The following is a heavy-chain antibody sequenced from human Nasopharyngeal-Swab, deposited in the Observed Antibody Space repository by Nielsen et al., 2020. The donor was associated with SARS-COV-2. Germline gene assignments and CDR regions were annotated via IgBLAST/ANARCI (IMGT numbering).Heavy chain of an antibody. V-gene: IGHV3-53*01. CDR3: ASRGASADPSTRDLPFSRRTFDL. J-gene: IGHJ2*01. CDR1: GFSVSGNTY. D-gene: IGHD6-13*01. Sequence: GESPKISCAASGFSVSGNTYMSWVRQAPGKGLEWVSTIHADGNTYYADSVRGRFTSSRDNSKNTVSLQMNSLRAEDTAVYYCASRGASADPSTRDLPFSRRTFDLWGRGTLVTVSS. CDR2: IHADGNT.